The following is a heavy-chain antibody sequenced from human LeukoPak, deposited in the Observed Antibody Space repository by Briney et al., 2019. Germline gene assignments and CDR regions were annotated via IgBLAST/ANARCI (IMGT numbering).Heavy chain of an antibody. J-gene: IGHJ5*02. CDR3: ARGTRTFDP. D-gene: IGHD2-2*01. CDR1: GGSISSYY. Sequence: SETLSLTCTVSGGSISSYYWSWIRQPPGKGLDWIGYIYYSGSTNYNPSLKSRVTISVDTSKNQFSLKLSSVAAADTAVYYCARGTRTFDPWGQGTLVTVSS. V-gene: IGHV4-59*12. CDR2: IYYSGST.